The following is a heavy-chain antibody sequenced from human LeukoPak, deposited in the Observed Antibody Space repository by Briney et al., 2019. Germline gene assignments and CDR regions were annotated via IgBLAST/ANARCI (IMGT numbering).Heavy chain of an antibody. CDR3: ARDKGIAAAGTAAMVYYGMDV. CDR2: ISSSGSTI. CDR1: GFTFSDYY. J-gene: IGHJ6*02. V-gene: IGHV3-11*01. D-gene: IGHD6-13*01. Sequence: PGGSLRLSCAASGFTFSDYYMSWIRQAPGQGLGGVSYISSSGSTIYYADSVKGRFTISRDNAKNSLYLQMNSLRAEDTAVYYSARDKGIAAAGTAAMVYYGMDVWGQGTTVTVSS.